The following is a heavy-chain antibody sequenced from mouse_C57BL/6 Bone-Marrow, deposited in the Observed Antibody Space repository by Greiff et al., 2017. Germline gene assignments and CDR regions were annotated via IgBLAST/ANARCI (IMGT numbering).Heavy chain of an antibody. Sequence: QVQLKESGAELVRPGTSVKMSCKASGYTFTNYWIGWAKQRPGHGLEWIGDIYPGGGYTNYNEKFKGKATLTADKSSSTAYMQFSSLTSEDSAIYYCARYDLYGNYDYWGQGTTLTVSS. D-gene: IGHD2-1*01. J-gene: IGHJ2*01. CDR3: ARYDLYGNYDY. CDR2: IYPGGGYT. V-gene: IGHV1-63*01. CDR1: GYTFTNYW.